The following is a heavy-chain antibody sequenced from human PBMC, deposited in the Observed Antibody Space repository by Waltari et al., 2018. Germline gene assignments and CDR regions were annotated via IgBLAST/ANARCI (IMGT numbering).Heavy chain of an antibody. D-gene: IGHD6-13*01. J-gene: IGHJ4*02. CDR1: GGSFSGYY. CDR3: ARDGRSSWPFDY. Sequence: QVQLQQWGAGLLKPSETLSLTCAVYGGSFSGYYWSWHRQPPGKGLEWIGEINHSGSTNYNPSLKSRVTISVDTSKNQFSLKLSSVTAADTAVYYCARDGRSSWPFDYWGQGTLVTVSS. CDR2: INHSGST. V-gene: IGHV4-34*01.